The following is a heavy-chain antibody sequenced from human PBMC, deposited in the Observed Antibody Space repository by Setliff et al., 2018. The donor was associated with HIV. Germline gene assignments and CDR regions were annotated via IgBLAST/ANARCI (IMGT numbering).Heavy chain of an antibody. J-gene: IGHJ4*02. Sequence: SETLSLTCTVSGGSISSYYWSWIRQPPGKGLEWIGCIYTSGSTNYNPSLKSRVTISVDTSKNQFSLKLSSVTAADTAVYYCVGEGGYSSGWYRTYYFDYWGQGTLVTVSS. CDR3: VGEGGYSSGWYRTYYFDY. V-gene: IGHV4-4*09. D-gene: IGHD6-19*01. CDR1: GGSISSYY. CDR2: IYTSGST.